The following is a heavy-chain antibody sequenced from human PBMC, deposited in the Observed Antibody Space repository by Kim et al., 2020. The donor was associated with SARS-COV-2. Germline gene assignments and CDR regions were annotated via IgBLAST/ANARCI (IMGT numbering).Heavy chain of an antibody. J-gene: IGHJ5*02. CDR2: IIPIFGTA. Sequence: SVKVSCKASGGTFSSYAISWVRQAPGQGLEWMGGIIPIFGTANYAQKFQGRVTITADESTSTAYMELSSLRSEDTAVYYCARVESQDYYGSGSYYQTWRWFDPWGQGTLVTVSS. V-gene: IGHV1-69*13. CDR1: GGTFSSYA. D-gene: IGHD3-10*01. CDR3: ARVESQDYYGSGSYYQTWRWFDP.